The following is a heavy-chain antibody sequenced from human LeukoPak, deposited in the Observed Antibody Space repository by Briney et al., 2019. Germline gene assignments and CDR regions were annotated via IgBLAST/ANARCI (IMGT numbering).Heavy chain of an antibody. D-gene: IGHD1-1*01. CDR3: AKAVQPERPPPLIGYYYMDV. Sequence: SETLSLTCAVAGGSISSYYWSWIRQPPGKGLEWVGYIYYSGSTNYNPSLKSRVTISIPTSKNQFSLKLSSVTAAETAVYYCAKAVQPERPPPLIGYYYMDVWGKGTTVTVSS. CDR1: GGSISSYY. CDR2: IYYSGST. V-gene: IGHV4-59*01. J-gene: IGHJ6*03.